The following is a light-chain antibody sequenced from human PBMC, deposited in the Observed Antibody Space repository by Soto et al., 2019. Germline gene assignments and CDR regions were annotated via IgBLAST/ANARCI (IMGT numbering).Light chain of an antibody. CDR3: CSYAGSSTFEV. V-gene: IGLV2-23*03. J-gene: IGLJ1*01. CDR2: EGS. Sequence: QSVLTQPASVSGSPGQSITISCTGTSSDVGSYNLVSWYQQHPGKAPKLMIYEGSKRPSGVSNRFSGSKSGNTAPLTISGLQAEDEADYYCCSYAGSSTFEVFGTGTKLTVL. CDR1: SSDVGSYNL.